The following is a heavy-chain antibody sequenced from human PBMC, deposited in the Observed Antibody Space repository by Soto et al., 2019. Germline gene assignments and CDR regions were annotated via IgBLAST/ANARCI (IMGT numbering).Heavy chain of an antibody. CDR3: ARSGGWVRGVIRPKNYYYYGMDV. Sequence: SETLSLTCTVSGGSISSYYWSWIRQPPGKGLEWIGYIYYSGSTNYNPSLKSRVTISVDTSKNQFSLKLSSVTAADTAVYYCARSGGWVRGVIRPKNYYYYGMDVWGQGTTVTVSS. V-gene: IGHV4-59*01. D-gene: IGHD3-10*01. CDR1: GGSISSYY. J-gene: IGHJ6*02. CDR2: IYYSGST.